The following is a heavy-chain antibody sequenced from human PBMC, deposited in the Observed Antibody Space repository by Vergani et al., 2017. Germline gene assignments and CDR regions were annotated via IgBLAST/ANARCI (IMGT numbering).Heavy chain of an antibody. J-gene: IGHJ4*02. CDR3: AKDSSGWYGIDY. V-gene: IGHV3-66*01. CDR2: IYSGGST. CDR1: GFTVGSNY. D-gene: IGHD6-19*01. Sequence: EAQVVESGGGLVQPGGSLRLSCAASGFTVGSNYMSWVRQAPGKGLEWVSVIYSGGSTYYADSVKGRFTISRDNSKNTLYLQMNSLRAEDTAVYYCAKDSSGWYGIDYWGQGTLVTVSS.